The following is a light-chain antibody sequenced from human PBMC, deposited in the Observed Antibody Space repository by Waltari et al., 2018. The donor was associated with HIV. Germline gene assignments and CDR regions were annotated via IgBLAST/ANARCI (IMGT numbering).Light chain of an antibody. CDR1: HNLSGF. Sequence: IQLTQSPSSLSAYLADNVTITCRPSHNLSGFLNWYQQKPGKAPKLLVFATSSLQSGVPSRFKGSASGMDFSLTINSLHPEDFATYYCQQSFSGFSFGPGTSVD. J-gene: IGKJ3*01. V-gene: IGKV1-39*01. CDR3: QQSFSGFS. CDR2: ATS.